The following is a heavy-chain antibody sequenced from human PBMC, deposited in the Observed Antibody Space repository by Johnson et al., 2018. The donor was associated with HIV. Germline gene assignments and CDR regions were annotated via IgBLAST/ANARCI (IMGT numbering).Heavy chain of an antibody. CDR2: ISYDGSNK. D-gene: IGHD6-13*01. CDR1: GFIVRSNY. V-gene: IGHV3-30-3*01. CDR3: ASPLEAAAGPMDAFDI. J-gene: IGHJ3*02. Sequence: VQLVESGGGVVRPGGSLRLSCAASGFIVRSNYMNWVRQAPGKGLEWVAVISYDGSNKYYADSVKGRFTISRDNSKNTLYLQMNSLRAEDTAVYYCASPLEAAAGPMDAFDIWGLGTMVTVSS.